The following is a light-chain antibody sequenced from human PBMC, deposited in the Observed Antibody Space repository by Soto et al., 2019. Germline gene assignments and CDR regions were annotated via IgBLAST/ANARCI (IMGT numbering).Light chain of an antibody. CDR2: DAS. CDR1: QSVSSY. J-gene: IGKJ4*01. V-gene: IGKV3-11*01. CDR3: QQRSNWRALT. Sequence: PGERATLSCRASQSVSSYLAWYQQKPGQAPRLLIYDASNRATGIPARFSGSGSGTDFTLTISSLEPEDFAVYYCQQRSNWRALTFGGGTKVEIK.